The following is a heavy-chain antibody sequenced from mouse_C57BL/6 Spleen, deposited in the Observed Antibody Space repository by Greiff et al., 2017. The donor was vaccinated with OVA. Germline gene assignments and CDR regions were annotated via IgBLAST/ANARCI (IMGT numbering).Heavy chain of an antibody. CDR2: ISSGSSTI. D-gene: IGHD1-1*01. J-gene: IGHJ1*03. Sequence: EVKLMESGGGLVKPGGSLKLSCAASGFTFSDYGMHWVRQAPEKGLEWVAYISSGSSTIYYADTVKGRFTISRDNAKNTLFLQMTSLRSEDTAMYYCARNYGSSYEPYFDVWGTGTTVTVSS. CDR3: ARNYGSSYEPYFDV. CDR1: GFTFSDYG. V-gene: IGHV5-17*01.